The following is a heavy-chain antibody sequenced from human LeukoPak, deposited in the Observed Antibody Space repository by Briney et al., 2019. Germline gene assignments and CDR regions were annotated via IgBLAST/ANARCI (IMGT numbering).Heavy chain of an antibody. V-gene: IGHV3-23*01. J-gene: IGHJ6*03. D-gene: IGHD2-21*01. CDR1: GLTFHDYA. Sequence: GGSLRLSCAISGLTFHDYAMTWVRQAPGKGLEWVSTIVGNSSKTYYADSVKGRFTISRDNSNYMLFLHMNNLRAEDTAIYYCAKQPYNYYYLDVWGKGTTVTVSS. CDR2: IVGNSSKT. CDR3: AKQPYNYYYLDV.